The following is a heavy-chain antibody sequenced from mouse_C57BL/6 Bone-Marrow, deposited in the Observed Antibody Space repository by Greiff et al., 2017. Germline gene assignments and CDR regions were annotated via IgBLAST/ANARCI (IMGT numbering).Heavy chain of an antibody. V-gene: IGHV1-85*01. J-gene: IGHJ1*03. CDR2: IYPRDGST. CDR1: GYTFTSYD. Sequence: QVQLQQSGPELVKPGASVKLSCKASGYTFTSYDINWVKQRPGQGLEWIGWIYPRDGSTKYNEKFKGKATLTVDKYSSTAYMDLHSLTSDDSAVYFCSRDSGSSYWYFDVWGTGTTVTVSS. CDR3: SRDSGSSYWYFDV. D-gene: IGHD1-1*01.